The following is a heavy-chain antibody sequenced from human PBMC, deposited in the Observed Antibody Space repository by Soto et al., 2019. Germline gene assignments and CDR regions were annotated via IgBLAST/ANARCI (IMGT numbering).Heavy chain of an antibody. V-gene: IGHV3-48*02. CDR3: PRAGF. Sequence: GGSLRLSCAGSGFTFSDFSMNWVRQAPGKGLEWFAYINPSGTAIYYADSVRGRFTISRDNAKLSLFLQLNSLRDEDTAVYHCPRAGFWGQGTLVTVSS. D-gene: IGHD3-10*01. CDR2: INPSGTAI. CDR1: GFTFSDFS. J-gene: IGHJ4*02.